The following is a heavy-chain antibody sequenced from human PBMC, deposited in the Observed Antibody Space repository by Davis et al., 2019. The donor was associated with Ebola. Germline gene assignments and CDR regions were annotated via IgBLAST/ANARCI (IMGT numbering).Heavy chain of an antibody. Sequence: SETLSLTCTVSGGSISSGGYYWSWIRQHPGKGLEWIGYIYYSGSTYYNPSLKSRVTISVDTSKNQFSLKLSSVTAADTAVYYCARGLITFGGAYYFDYWGQGTLVTVSS. CDR1: GGSISSGGYY. CDR2: IYYSGST. V-gene: IGHV4-31*03. D-gene: IGHD3-16*01. CDR3: ARGLITFGGAYYFDY. J-gene: IGHJ4*02.